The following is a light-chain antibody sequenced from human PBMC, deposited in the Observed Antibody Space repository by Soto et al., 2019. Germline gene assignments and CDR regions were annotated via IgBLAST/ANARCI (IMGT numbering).Light chain of an antibody. J-gene: IGKJ1*01. Sequence: EIVLTQAPGTLSLSPGERATLSCRASQSVSSYLAWYQQKPGQAPRLLIYDASNRATGIPARFSGSGSGTDFTLTISRLEPEDFAVYYCQQYGISRTFGQGTKVDIK. V-gene: IGKV3-20*01. CDR3: QQYGISRT. CDR1: QSVSSY. CDR2: DAS.